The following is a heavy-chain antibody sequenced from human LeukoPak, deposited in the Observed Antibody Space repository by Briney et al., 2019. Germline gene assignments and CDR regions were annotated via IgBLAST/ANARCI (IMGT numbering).Heavy chain of an antibody. CDR1: GFTFGSYS. CDR3: ARDRGGRYCSSTSCYASYYYYYGMDV. Sequence: TSGGSLRLSCAASGFTFGSYSMNWVRQAPGKGLEWVSSISSSSSYIYYADSVKGRFTISRDNAKNSLYPQMNSLRAEDTAVYYCARDRGGRYCSSTSCYASYYYYYGMDVWGQGTTVTVSS. V-gene: IGHV3-21*01. CDR2: ISSSSSYI. J-gene: IGHJ6*02. D-gene: IGHD2-2*01.